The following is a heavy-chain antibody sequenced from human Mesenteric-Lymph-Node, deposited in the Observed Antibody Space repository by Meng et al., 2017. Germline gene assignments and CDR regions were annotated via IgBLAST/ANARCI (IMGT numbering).Heavy chain of an antibody. V-gene: IGHV1-2*02. CDR3: ARDGAAAGIFSDPNAFDI. J-gene: IGHJ3*02. CDR2: INPNSGGT. CDR1: GYTFTGYY. Sequence: ASVKVSCKASGYTFTGYYMHWVRQAPGQGLEWMGWINPNSGGTNYAQKFQGRVTMTRDTSISTAYMELSRLRSDDTAVYYCARDGAAAGIFSDPNAFDIWGQGTMVTVSS. D-gene: IGHD6-13*01.